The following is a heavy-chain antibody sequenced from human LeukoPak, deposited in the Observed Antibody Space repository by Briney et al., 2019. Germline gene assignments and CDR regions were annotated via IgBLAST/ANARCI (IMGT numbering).Heavy chain of an antibody. CDR3: ARGVVVITPRD. J-gene: IGHJ4*02. Sequence: SETLSLTCTVSGGSISSYYWSWIRQPPGKGLEWIGYIYYSGSTNYSPSLKGRVTISVDTSRNQFSLKLSSVTAADTAVYYCARGVVVITPRDWGQGTLVTVSS. CDR1: GGSISSYY. D-gene: IGHD3-22*01. V-gene: IGHV4-59*01. CDR2: IYYSGST.